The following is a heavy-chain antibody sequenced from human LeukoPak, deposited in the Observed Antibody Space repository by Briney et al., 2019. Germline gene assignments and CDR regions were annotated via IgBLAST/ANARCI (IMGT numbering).Heavy chain of an antibody. CDR2: IKQDGSEI. Sequence: PGGSLRLSCIASGFNMSDYWMSWVRQAPGKGLEWVANIKQDGSEIYSGDSLKGRFTISRDNAKTSLYLQMNSLRGEDTAVYYCARDIDWLDCWGQGTLVTVSS. CDR3: ARDIDWLDC. V-gene: IGHV3-7*01. J-gene: IGHJ5*01. D-gene: IGHD2-15*01. CDR1: GFNMSDYW.